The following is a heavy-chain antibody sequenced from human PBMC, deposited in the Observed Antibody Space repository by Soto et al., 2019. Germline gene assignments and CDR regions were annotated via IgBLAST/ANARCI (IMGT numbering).Heavy chain of an antibody. Sequence: QVQLQQWGAGLVKPSETLSLSCAVYGQSFSGHSWAWIRQPPGKGLEWSGEINESGSTYYNPSLKRRVTISTDTSKYQFSLKLSSVSAADTAAYVCARGSGIVALPGELEDVKYDYWGQGTLVNVSS. CDR3: ARGSGIVALPGELEDVKYDY. J-gene: IGHJ4*02. CDR1: GQSFSGHS. V-gene: IGHV4-34*01. CDR2: INESGST. D-gene: IGHD1-1*01.